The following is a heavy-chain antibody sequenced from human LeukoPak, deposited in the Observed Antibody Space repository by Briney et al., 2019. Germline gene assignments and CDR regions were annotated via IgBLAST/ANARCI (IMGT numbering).Heavy chain of an antibody. CDR1: RYTVTSYG. CDR3: ARVHVVVPAAMQVDWFDP. Sequence: GASVKVSCKASRYTVTSYGIIWVRQAPGHGLEWLGWMSAYNGNTNYAQKLQRRVTMTTDTSTSTVYMELRSLRCDDTAVYYCARVHVVVPAAMQVDWFDPWGQGNLVPVSS. CDR2: MSAYNGNT. J-gene: IGHJ5*02. V-gene: IGHV1-18*01. D-gene: IGHD2-2*01.